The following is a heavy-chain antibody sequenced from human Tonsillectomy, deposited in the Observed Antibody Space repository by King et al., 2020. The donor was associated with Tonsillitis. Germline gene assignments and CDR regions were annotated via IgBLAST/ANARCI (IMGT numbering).Heavy chain of an antibody. J-gene: IGHJ4*02. V-gene: IGHV3-23*04. CDR3: AKDLGTGISSSQTDN. CDR1: VFTFSSYA. Sequence: QLVQSGGGMVQPGGSLRHTCEASVFTFSSYAMSSVRQAPGKELEWVSAISGSGGSTYYADSVKGRITISRDNSKNTLYLQMNSLRAEDTAVYYWAKDLGTGISSSQTDNWGKGTLVNVSS. D-gene: IGHD6-13*01. CDR2: ISGSGGST.